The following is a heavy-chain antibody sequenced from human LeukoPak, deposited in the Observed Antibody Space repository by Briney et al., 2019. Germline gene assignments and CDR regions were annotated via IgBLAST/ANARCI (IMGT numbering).Heavy chain of an antibody. V-gene: IGHV1-2*02. CDR3: ARTIAARRVLDY. D-gene: IGHD6-6*01. J-gene: IGHJ4*02. CDR1: GYTFTGYY. Sequence: ASVKVSCKASGYTFTGYYMHWVRQAPGQGLEWMGWINPNSGSTNYAQKFQGRVTMTRDTSISTAYMELSRLRSDDTAVYYCARTIAARRVLDYWGQGTLVTVSS. CDR2: INPNSGST.